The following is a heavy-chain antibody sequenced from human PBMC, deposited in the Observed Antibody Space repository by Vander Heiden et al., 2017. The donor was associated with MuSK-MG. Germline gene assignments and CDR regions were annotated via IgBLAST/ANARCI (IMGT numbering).Heavy chain of an antibody. Sequence: EVQLVESGGGLVKPGGSLRLSCAASGFTFSSYTMNWVRQAPGKGLEWVSSISGSNSYIYYADSVKGRFTISRDNAKNSLYLQMKRLRAEDTAVYYCSMVDGGNFAEPNYYDRDVWVQGT. CDR3: SMVDGGNFAEPNYYDRDV. V-gene: IGHV3-21*03. CDR2: ISGSNSYI. D-gene: IGHD2-21*02. CDR1: GFTFSSYT. J-gene: IGHJ6*02.